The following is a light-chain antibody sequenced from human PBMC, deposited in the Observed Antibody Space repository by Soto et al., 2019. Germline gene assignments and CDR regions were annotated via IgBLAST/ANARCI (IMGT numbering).Light chain of an antibody. CDR1: QSLLHSNGYNY. CDR3: MRALQTPIT. J-gene: IGKJ5*01. Sequence: DIVMTQSPLSLPVTTGEPASISCRSSQSLLHSNGYNYLDWYLQKPGQSPQLLIYLGSSRASEVPDRISGHGSGTDFTLKVRREEAEDVGVYYCMRALQTPITFGQGTRLEIK. CDR2: LGS. V-gene: IGKV2-28*01.